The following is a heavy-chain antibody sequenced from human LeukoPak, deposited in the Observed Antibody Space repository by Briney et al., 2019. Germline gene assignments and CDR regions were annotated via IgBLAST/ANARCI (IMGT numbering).Heavy chain of an antibody. D-gene: IGHD3-10*01. CDR1: GGSFSGYY. CDR3: AREGRYYGSGSYDGAFDI. V-gene: IGHV4-34*01. CDR2: INHSGST. Sequence: SETLSLTCAVYGGSFSGYYWSWIRQPPGKGLEWIGEINHSGSTNYNPSLKSRVTISVDTSKNQFSLKLSSVTAADTAVYYCAREGRYYGSGSYDGAFDIWGQGTMVTVSS. J-gene: IGHJ3*02.